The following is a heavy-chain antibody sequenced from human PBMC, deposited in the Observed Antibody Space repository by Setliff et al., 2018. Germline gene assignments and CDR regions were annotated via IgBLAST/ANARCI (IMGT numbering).Heavy chain of an antibody. CDR3: RLWSHNYQNDY. CDR1: GLSLSSTTYY. V-gene: IGHV4-39*07. J-gene: IGHJ4*02. Sequence: SETLSLTCTVSGLSLSSTTYYWAWVRQPPGKGLEWIGSVSYFGSGYYNPSLRGRVATSLDTSRNQFSPKLTSVTAADTAVYYCRLWSHNYQNDYWGQGTLVTVSS. D-gene: IGHD3-16*01. CDR2: VSYFGSG.